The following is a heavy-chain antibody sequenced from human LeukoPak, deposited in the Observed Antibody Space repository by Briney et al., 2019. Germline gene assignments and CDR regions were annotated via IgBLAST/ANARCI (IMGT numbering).Heavy chain of an antibody. CDR3: AKDSSRYCSSGTCLRYLDY. Sequence: PGGSLRLSCAASGFTFSNYAMSWVRQAPGKGLEWVSAISGSGGTTSYADSVKGQFTISRDNSKNTLYLQVNSLRAEDTALYYCAKDSSRYCSSGTCLRYLDYWGQGTLVAVSS. CDR2: ISGSGGTT. J-gene: IGHJ4*02. V-gene: IGHV3-23*01. CDR1: GFTFSNYA. D-gene: IGHD2-15*01.